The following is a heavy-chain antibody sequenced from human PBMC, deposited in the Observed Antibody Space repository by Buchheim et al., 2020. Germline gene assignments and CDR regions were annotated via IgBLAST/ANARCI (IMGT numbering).Heavy chain of an antibody. CDR2: IYHSGST. J-gene: IGHJ6*02. V-gene: IGHV4-4*02. CDR1: GGSISSSNW. Sequence: QVQLQESGPGLVKPSATLSLTCAVSGGSISSSNWWSWVRQPPGKGLEWIVEIYHSGSTNYNPSLKSRVTISVDKSKTQFALKLSYVTTADTGVYYCARTRGAGYYYGMDVWGQGTT. CDR3: ARTRGAGYYYGMDV. D-gene: IGHD5-12*01.